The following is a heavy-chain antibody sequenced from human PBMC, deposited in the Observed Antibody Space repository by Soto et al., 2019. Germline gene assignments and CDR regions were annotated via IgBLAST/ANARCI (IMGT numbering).Heavy chain of an antibody. Sequence: EVQLVESGGGLVQPGGSLRLSCAVSGFTLSDYGVTWVRQAPGKGLEWVSGFSGGGGGTFYADSVKGRFTISRDDSKNTAYLQMNGLGVEDTAVYYCVRWNGFGDHWGQGTLVTVSS. CDR3: VRWNGFGDH. CDR1: GFTLSDYG. CDR2: FSGGGGGT. V-gene: IGHV3-23*04. D-gene: IGHD1-1*01. J-gene: IGHJ4*02.